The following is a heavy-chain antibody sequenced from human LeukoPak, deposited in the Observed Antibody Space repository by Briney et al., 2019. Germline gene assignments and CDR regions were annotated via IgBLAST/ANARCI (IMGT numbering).Heavy chain of an antibody. V-gene: IGHV2-70*04. CDR2: IDWDDDK. CDR3: ARTYCSSTSCYENYFDY. D-gene: IGHD2-2*01. Sequence: SGPALVKPTQTLTLTCTFSGFSLSTSGMRVSWIRQPPGKALEWLARIDWDDDKFYSTSLKTRLTISKDTSKNQVVLTMTNMDPVDTATYYCARTYCSSTSCYENYFDYCGQGTLVTVSS. CDR1: GFSLSTSGMR. J-gene: IGHJ4*02.